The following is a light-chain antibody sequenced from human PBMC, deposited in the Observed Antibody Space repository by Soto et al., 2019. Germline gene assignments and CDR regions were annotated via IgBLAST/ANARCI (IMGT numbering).Light chain of an antibody. CDR1: QSISSW. Sequence: DIQMTQSPSTLSASVGDRVTITCLASQSISSWLAWYQQKPGKAPKLLIYKASTLESGVPSRFSGSGSGTVFTLTISSLQPDDFATYYCQQSFTFGPGTKVDIK. V-gene: IGKV1-5*03. J-gene: IGKJ3*01. CDR3: QQSFT. CDR2: KAS.